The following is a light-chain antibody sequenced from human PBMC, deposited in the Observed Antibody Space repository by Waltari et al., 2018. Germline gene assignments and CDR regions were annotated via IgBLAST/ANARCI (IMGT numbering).Light chain of an antibody. CDR2: DTY. Sequence: QSVLTQPPSVSATPGQTVTISCSGSTSNICNFYVSWYQQLPGTVPKLLVYDTYKRPSGIPDRFFGSKSGTSATLGITGLQTGDEAHYYCGAWDSSLTAYVFGTGTEVTVL. CDR1: TSNICNFY. V-gene: IGLV1-51*01. CDR3: GAWDSSLTAYV. J-gene: IGLJ1*01.